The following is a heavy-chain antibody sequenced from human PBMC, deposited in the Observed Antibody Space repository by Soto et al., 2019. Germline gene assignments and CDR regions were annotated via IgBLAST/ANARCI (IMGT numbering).Heavy chain of an antibody. D-gene: IGHD2-21*02. CDR3: ARDLYIYCGGDCSRPFDL. V-gene: IGHV1-69*14. Sequence: QVQLVQSGAEVKKPGSSVKVSCKASGGTFSSYAISWVRQAPGQGLEWMGGVIPIFGTTNYAQNFQGRVTIIADTSTSTAYMELSSLRSEDTAVYYCARDLYIYCGGDCSRPFDLWGQGTMVTVSS. CDR2: VIPIFGTT. CDR1: GGTFSSYA. J-gene: IGHJ3*01.